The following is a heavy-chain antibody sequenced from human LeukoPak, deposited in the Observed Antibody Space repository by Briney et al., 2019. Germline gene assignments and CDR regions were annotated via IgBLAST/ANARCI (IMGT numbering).Heavy chain of an antibody. CDR2: IYYSGST. J-gene: IGHJ4*02. CDR1: GGSISSGGYY. Sequence: SQALSLTCTVSGGSISSGGYYWSWIRQHPGKGLEWIGYIYYSGSTYYNPSLKSRVTISVDTSKNQFSLKLSSVTAADTAVYYCAREVYDSSGFDRYYFDYWGQGTLVTVSS. CDR3: AREVYDSSGFDRYYFDY. D-gene: IGHD3-22*01. V-gene: IGHV4-31*03.